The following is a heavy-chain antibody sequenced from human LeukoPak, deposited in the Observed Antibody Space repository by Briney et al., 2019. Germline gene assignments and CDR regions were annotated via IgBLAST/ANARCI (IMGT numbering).Heavy chain of an antibody. V-gene: IGHV1-69*02. CDR1: GGTFSSYT. CDR2: IIPILGIA. D-gene: IGHD3-22*01. Sequence: ASVKVSCKASGGTFSSYTISWVRQAPGQGLEWMGRIIPILGIANYAQKFQGRVTITADKSTSTAYMELSSLRSEDTAVYYCASTESDYYDSSGYYLDYWGQGTLVTVSS. J-gene: IGHJ4*02. CDR3: ASTESDYYDSSGYYLDY.